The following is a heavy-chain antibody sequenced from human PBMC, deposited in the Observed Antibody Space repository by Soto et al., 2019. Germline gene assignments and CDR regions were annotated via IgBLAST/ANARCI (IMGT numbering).Heavy chain of an antibody. CDR2: ISGSGGST. Sequence: GGSLRLSCAASGFTFSSYAMSWVRQAPGKGLEWVSAISGSGGSTYYADSVKGRFTISRDNSKNTLYLQMNSLRAEDTAVYYCAKDLRVYSSSWYERDYWGQGTLVTVSS. CDR3: AKDLRVYSSSWYERDY. V-gene: IGHV3-23*01. CDR1: GFTFSSYA. J-gene: IGHJ4*02. D-gene: IGHD6-13*01.